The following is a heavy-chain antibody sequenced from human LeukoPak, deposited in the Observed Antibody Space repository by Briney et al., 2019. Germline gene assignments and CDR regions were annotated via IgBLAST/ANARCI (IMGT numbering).Heavy chain of an antibody. V-gene: IGHV6-1*01. Sequence: SQTLSLTCAISGDSVSSSSAAWNWIRQSPARVLEWLGRTYYRSKWYNDYAVSLKSRISFSADTSKNQFSLQLNSVTPEDTAVYCCARARTGDHFFDSWGQGTLVTVSS. CDR1: GDSVSSSSAA. D-gene: IGHD7-27*01. CDR3: ARARTGDHFFDS. CDR2: TYYRSKWYN. J-gene: IGHJ4*02.